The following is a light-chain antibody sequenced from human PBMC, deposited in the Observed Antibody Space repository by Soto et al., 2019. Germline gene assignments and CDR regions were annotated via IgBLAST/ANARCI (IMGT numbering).Light chain of an antibody. CDR2: SNN. Sequence: QSALTQPPSASGTPGQRVTISCSGSSTNIGSNTENWYQQLPGTAPKLLIYSNNQRPSGVPDRFSGSKSGTSASLAISGLQSEDEADYYCAAWDDSLNGLYVFGNGSKVTVL. J-gene: IGLJ1*01. V-gene: IGLV1-44*01. CDR1: STNIGSNT. CDR3: AAWDDSLNGLYV.